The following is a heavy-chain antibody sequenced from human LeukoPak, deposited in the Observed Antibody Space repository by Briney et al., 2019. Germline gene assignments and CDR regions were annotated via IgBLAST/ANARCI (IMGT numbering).Heavy chain of an antibody. CDR3: AKGYSSGWYSLRDY. D-gene: IGHD6-19*01. Sequence: SLRLSCAASGFTFNNYWMHWVRQAPGKGLEWVSGISWNSGSIGYADSVKGRFTISRDNAKNSLYLQMNSLRAEDTALYYCAKGYSSGWYSLRDYWGQGTLVTVSS. CDR1: GFTFNNYW. J-gene: IGHJ4*02. V-gene: IGHV3-9*01. CDR2: ISWNSGSI.